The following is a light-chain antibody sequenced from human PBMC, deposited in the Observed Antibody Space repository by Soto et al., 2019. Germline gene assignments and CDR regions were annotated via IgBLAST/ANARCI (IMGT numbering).Light chain of an antibody. CDR1: SSDVGSYNL. Sequence: QSALTQPASVSGSPGQSITISCTGTSSDVGSYNLVPWYQQRPGKAPKLMIYEVSKRPSGVSNRFSGSKSGNTASLTISGLQAEDEADYYCCSYAGRSTGVFGGGTKLTVL. CDR2: EVS. CDR3: CSYAGRSTGV. V-gene: IGLV2-23*02. J-gene: IGLJ2*01.